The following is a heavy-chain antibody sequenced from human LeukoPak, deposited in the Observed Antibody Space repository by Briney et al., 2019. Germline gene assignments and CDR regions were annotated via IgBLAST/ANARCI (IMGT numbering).Heavy chain of an antibody. Sequence: SETLSLTCTVSGGSISSGSYYWSWIRQHPGKGLEWIGYIYYSGSTYYNPSLKSRLTISTDTSKNQFSLKLSSVTAADTAVYYCARLTVVPAASYYYYMDVWGKGTTVTVSS. CDR3: ARLTVVPAASYYYYMDV. CDR1: GGSISSGSYY. D-gene: IGHD2-2*01. V-gene: IGHV4-31*03. J-gene: IGHJ6*03. CDR2: IYYSGST.